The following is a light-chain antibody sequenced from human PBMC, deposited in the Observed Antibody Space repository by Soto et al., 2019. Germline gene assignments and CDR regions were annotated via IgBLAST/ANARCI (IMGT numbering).Light chain of an antibody. V-gene: IGKV3-20*01. CDR2: GAS. CDR1: QSVSSSY. CDR3: QLFGSSPPILT. J-gene: IGKJ3*01. Sequence: EIVLTQSPGTLSLSPGERATLSCRASQSVSSSYLAWYQQKPGQAPRLLIYGASSSPTGIPDRFRGSRSGTAFTLTIRRLEPEAFAVYHCQLFGSSPPILTFGPGNKVDI.